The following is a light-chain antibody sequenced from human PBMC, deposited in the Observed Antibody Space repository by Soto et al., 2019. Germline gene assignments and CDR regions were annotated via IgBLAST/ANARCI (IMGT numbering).Light chain of an antibody. CDR1: QRISTW. CDR3: QQSHDTPPT. CDR2: AAS. V-gene: IGKV1-39*01. Sequence: DIQMTQSPSTLSAFVGDRVTITCRASQRISTWLAWYKQKPGKAPKLLIYAASSLHSGVPSRFSGSGSGTHFTLTISSLQPEDFAIYYCQQSHDTPPTFGQGTKVDIK. J-gene: IGKJ1*01.